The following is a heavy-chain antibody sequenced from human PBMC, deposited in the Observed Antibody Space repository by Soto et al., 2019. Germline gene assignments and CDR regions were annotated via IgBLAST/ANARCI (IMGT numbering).Heavy chain of an antibody. CDR3: ARGTYYDFWSGYYGERPYYMDV. J-gene: IGHJ6*03. Sequence: SETLSLTCTVSGGSISSYYWSWIRQPPGKGLEWIGYIYYSGSTNYNPSLKSRVTISVDTSKNQFSLKLSSVTAADTAVYYCARGTYYDFWSGYYGERPYYMDVWGKGTTVTVSS. CDR2: IYYSGST. CDR1: GGSISSYY. V-gene: IGHV4-59*01. D-gene: IGHD3-3*01.